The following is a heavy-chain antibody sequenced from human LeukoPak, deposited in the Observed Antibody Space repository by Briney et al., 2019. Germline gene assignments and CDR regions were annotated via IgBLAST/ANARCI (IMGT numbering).Heavy chain of an antibody. CDR1: GYSISSGYY. Sequence: SETLSLTCSVSGYSISSGYYWGWIRQPPGKGLEWIGYIYYSGSTYYNPSLKSRVTISVDTPKNQFSLKLSFVTAADTAVYYCARGPYYHGSESPFDYWGQGTLVTVSS. CDR3: ARGPYYHGSESPFDY. CDR2: IYYSGST. J-gene: IGHJ4*02. V-gene: IGHV4-38-2*02. D-gene: IGHD3-10*01.